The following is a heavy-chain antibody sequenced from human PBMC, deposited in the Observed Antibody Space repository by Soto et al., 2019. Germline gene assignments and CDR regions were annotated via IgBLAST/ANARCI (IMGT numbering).Heavy chain of an antibody. V-gene: IGHV1-46*01. J-gene: IGHJ4*02. D-gene: IGHD3-10*01. Sequence: QVQLVQSGTEVKKPGASVNVACKASGYTFTTHYMHWVRQAPGQGLEWMGIINPSGGRTTYALKFQGRGTMTSDMSTNTVYVELTSLRSEDTAIYFCARAGENYGSGTFSPPLRYYFNSWGQGTLVTVSS. CDR2: INPSGGRT. CDR3: ARAGENYGSGTFSPPLRYYFNS. CDR1: GYTFTTHY.